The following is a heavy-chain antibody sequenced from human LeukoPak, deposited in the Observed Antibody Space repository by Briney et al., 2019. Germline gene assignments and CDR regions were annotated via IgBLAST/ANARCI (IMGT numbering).Heavy chain of an antibody. J-gene: IGHJ4*02. CDR3: ARGRGYSYG. CDR2: ISYDGSNK. D-gene: IGHD5-18*01. CDR1: GFTFSSYA. V-gene: IGHV3-30-3*01. Sequence: HPGGSLRLSCAASGFTFSSYAMHWVRQAPGKGLEWVAVISYDGSNKYYADSVKGRFTISRDNSKNTLYLQMNSLRAEDTAVYYCARGRGYSYGWGQGTLVTVSS.